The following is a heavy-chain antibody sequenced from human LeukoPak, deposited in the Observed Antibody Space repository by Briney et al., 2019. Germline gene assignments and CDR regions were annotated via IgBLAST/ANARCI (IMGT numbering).Heavy chain of an antibody. V-gene: IGHV1-18*01. CDR2: INAYNGDT. D-gene: IGHD2-2*01. Sequence: ASVKVSCKASGYTYTNYGVSWVRQAPGQGLEWMGWINAYNGDTHYAQNLQGRLTMTTDTSTSMAFMELRSLRPDDTAVYFCARWGLVAPGTYYYCYMDVWGRGTTVTVSS. J-gene: IGHJ6*03. CDR1: GYTYTNYG. CDR3: ARWGLVAPGTYYYCYMDV.